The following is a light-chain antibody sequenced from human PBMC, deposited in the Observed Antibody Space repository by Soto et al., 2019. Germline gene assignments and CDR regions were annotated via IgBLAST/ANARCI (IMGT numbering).Light chain of an antibody. CDR3: QQRKNWPPLT. J-gene: IGKJ4*01. CDR1: QSVSIY. V-gene: IGKV3-11*01. Sequence: EVVLTQSPATLSLSPGERATLSCRASQSVSIYLAWYQQKPGQAPRLLIYDASNRATGIPARFSGSGSGTDFTLTISSLEPEDFAVYYCQQRKNWPPLTFGGGTRVAIK. CDR2: DAS.